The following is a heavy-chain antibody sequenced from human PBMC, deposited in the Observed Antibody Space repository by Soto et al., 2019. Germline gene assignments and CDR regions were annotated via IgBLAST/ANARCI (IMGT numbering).Heavy chain of an antibody. CDR2: ISYDGSNK. CDR1: GFTFSSYA. J-gene: IGHJ6*02. V-gene: IGHV3-30-3*01. Sequence: GGSLRLSCAASGFTFSSYAMHWVRQAPGKGLERVAVISYDGSNKYYADSVKGRFTISRDNSKNTLYLQMNSLRAEDTAVYYCARVRDYHVLYYGMDVWGQGTTVTVSS. CDR3: ARVRDYHVLYYGMDV. D-gene: IGHD3-10*02.